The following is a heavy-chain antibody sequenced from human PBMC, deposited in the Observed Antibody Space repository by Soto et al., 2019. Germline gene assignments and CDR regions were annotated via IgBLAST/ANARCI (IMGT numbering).Heavy chain of an antibody. D-gene: IGHD2-15*01. CDR1: GYTFTSYG. J-gene: IGHJ5*02. CDR3: ARGEGYCSGGTCYRGFDP. Sequence: ASVKVSCKASGYTFTSYGISWVRQAPGQGLEWMGWISAYNGSTNYAQKLQGRVTMTTDTSTSTAYMELMSLRSDDTAVYYCARGEGYCSGGTCYRGFDPWGQGTLVTVSS. CDR2: ISAYNGST. V-gene: IGHV1-18*01.